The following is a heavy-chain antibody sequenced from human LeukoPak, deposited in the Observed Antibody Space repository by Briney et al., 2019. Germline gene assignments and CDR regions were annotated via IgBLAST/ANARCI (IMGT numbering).Heavy chain of an antibody. J-gene: IGHJ4*02. CDR1: GYTFTGYY. D-gene: IGHD3-3*01. CDR3: ARVLYYDFWSGYYSNRNYFDY. CDR2: INPNSGGT. Sequence: GASVKVSCKASGYTFTGYYMHWVRQAPGQGLEWMGWINPNSGGTNYAQKFQGRVTMTRDTSISTAYMELSRLRSDDTAVYYCARVLYYDFWSGYYSNRNYFDYWGQGTLVTVSS. V-gene: IGHV1-2*02.